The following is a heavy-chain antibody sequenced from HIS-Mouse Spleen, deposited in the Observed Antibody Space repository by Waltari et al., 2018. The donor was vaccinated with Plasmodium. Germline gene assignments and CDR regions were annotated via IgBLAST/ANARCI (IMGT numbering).Heavy chain of an antibody. Sequence: QMQLQESGPELVKPSETLSLTCPVSGRPISSSTSDWGWLRQPPGKGLEWIGSVYYSGSTYYNPSLKSRVTISVDTSKNQFSLKLSSVTAADTAVYYCARDYSGSYYFDYWGQGTLVTVSS. CDR1: GRPISSSTSD. CDR2: VYYSGST. J-gene: IGHJ4*02. D-gene: IGHD1-26*01. CDR3: ARDYSGSYYFDY. V-gene: IGHV4-39*07.